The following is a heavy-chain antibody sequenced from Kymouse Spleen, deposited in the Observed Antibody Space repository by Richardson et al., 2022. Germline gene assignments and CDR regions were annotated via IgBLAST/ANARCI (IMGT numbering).Heavy chain of an antibody. CDR2: IKSKTDGGTT. D-gene: IGHD3-22*01. Sequence: EVQLVESGGGLVKPGGSLRLSCAASGFTFSNAWMSWVRQAPGKGLEWVGRIKSKTDGGTTDYAAPVKGRFTISRDDSKNTLYLQMNSLKTEDTAVYYCTTGYYDSSGYFNWFDPWGQGTLVTVSS. CDR1: GFTFSNAW. V-gene: IGHV3-15*01. J-gene: IGHJ5*02. CDR3: TTGYYDSSGYFNWFDP.